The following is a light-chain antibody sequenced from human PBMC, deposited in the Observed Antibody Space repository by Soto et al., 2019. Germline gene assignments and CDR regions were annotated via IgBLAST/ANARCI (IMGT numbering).Light chain of an antibody. J-gene: IGLJ2*01. V-gene: IGLV2-14*01. CDR2: EVT. CDR3: SSYTASTTLVV. Sequence: QSALTQPASVSGSPGQSITISCTGTSSDVGTYNYVSWYQQHTGRAPKLMIYEVTNRPSGVSNRFSGSKSGNTASLTISGLQSEDEADYYCSSYTASTTLVVFGGGTKLTVL. CDR1: SSDVGTYNY.